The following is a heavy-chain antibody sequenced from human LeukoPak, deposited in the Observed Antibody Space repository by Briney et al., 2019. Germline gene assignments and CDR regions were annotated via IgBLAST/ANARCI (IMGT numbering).Heavy chain of an antibody. CDR1: GCTFTSYD. CDR3: ASSSSSIAAQGYYYYYMDV. Sequence: ASVKVSCKASGCTFTSYDINWVRQATGQGLEWMGWMNPNSGNTGYAQKFQGRVTITRNTSISTAYMELSSLRSEDTAVYYCASSSSSIAAQGYYYYYMDVWGKGTTVTVSS. D-gene: IGHD6-6*01. J-gene: IGHJ6*03. V-gene: IGHV1-8*03. CDR2: MNPNSGNT.